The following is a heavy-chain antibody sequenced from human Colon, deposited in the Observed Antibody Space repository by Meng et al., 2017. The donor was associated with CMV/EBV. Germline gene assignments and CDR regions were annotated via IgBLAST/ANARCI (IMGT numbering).Heavy chain of an antibody. CDR1: DFRFSSYE. CDR2: ISGNGDSR. D-gene: IGHD6-13*01. V-gene: IGHV3-48*03. J-gene: IGHJ5*02. CDR3: ARDGRAQVYSSSWYPPTREYNWFDP. Sequence: GGSLRLSCAAFDFRFSSYEMNWVRQAAGKGLEWISYISGNGDSRYYADSVRGRFTISRDNARNSLYLHMDSLTAEDTGVYFCARDGRAQVYSSSWYPPTREYNWFDPWGQGTLVTVSS.